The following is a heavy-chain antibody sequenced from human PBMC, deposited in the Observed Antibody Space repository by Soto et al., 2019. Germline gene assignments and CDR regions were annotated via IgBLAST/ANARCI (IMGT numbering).Heavy chain of an antibody. D-gene: IGHD2-2*01. CDR1: GGTFSSYT. V-gene: IGHV1-69*08. CDR2: IIPILGIA. Sequence: QVQLVQSGAEVKKPGSSVKVSCKASGGTFSSYTISWVRQAPGQGLEWMGRIIPILGIANYAQKFQGRVTITADKSTSTAYMELSSLRSEDTAVYYCVRDQGIVVVPADNWFDPWGQGTLVTVSS. J-gene: IGHJ5*02. CDR3: VRDQGIVVVPADNWFDP.